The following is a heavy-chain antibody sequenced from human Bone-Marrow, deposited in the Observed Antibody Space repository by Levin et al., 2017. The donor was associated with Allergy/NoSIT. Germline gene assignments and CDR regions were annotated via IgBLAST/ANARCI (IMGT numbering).Heavy chain of an antibody. J-gene: IGHJ4*02. CDR3: AKSSGTVTACIIDY. D-gene: IGHD4-11*01. Sequence: LSLTCAASGFTFSSYAMSWVRQAPGKGLEWVSAISGSGGSTYYADSVKGRFTISRDNSKNTLYLQMNSLRAEDTAVYYCAKSSGTVTACIIDYWGQGTLVTVSS. V-gene: IGHV3-23*01. CDR2: ISGSGGST. CDR1: GFTFSSYA.